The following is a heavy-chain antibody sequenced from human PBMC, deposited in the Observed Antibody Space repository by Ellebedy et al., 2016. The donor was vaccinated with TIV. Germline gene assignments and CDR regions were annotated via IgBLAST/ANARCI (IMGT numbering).Heavy chain of an antibody. J-gene: IGHJ6*02. D-gene: IGHD2-21*02. V-gene: IGHV1-18*01. CDR1: GYTFTSYG. CDR3: ARSGGDYYYYYGMDV. Sequence: AASVNVSCKPSGYTFTSYGISWVRQAPGQGLEGRGWISAYNGNTNYAQKPQGRVTMTTDTPTSTAHMELRSLRSDDTAVYYCARSGGDYYYYYGMDVWGQGTTVTVSS. CDR2: ISAYNGNT.